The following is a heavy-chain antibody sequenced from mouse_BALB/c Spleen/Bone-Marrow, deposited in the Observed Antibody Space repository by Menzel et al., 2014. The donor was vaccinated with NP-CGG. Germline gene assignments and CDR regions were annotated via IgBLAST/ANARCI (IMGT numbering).Heavy chain of an antibody. CDR3: ASYYYGSSSFAY. Sequence: VQLKESGAELVKPGASVKLSCTASGFNIXDTYMHWVKQRPERGLEWIGRIDPANGNTKYDPKFQGKATITADTSSNTAYLQLSSLTSEDTAVYYCASYYYGSSSFAYWGQGTLVTVSA. V-gene: IGHV14-3*02. J-gene: IGHJ3*01. CDR2: IDPANGNT. D-gene: IGHD1-1*01. CDR1: GFNIXDTY.